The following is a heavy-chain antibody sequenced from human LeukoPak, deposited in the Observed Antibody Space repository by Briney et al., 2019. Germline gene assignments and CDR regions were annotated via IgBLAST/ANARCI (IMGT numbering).Heavy chain of an antibody. J-gene: IGHJ4*02. V-gene: IGHV3-74*01. CDR2: INSDGRST. CDR3: ARNSNGMSN. Sequence: GGSLRLSCVASGFTFTNYGMMWVRHAPGKGLVWVSYINSDGRSTTYADSVKGRFTISRDNAKNTLYLQMSSLRAEDTAMYYCARNSNGMSNWGQGTLVIVSS. CDR1: GFTFTNYG. D-gene: IGHD2-8*01.